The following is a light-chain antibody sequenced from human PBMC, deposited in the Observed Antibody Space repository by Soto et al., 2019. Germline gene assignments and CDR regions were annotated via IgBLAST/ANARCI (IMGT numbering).Light chain of an antibody. J-gene: IGKJ1*01. V-gene: IGKV1-27*01. CDR1: RGIGNA. CDR2: SAS. Sequence: DIQMTQSPSSLSASVGDRVTITCRPSRGIGNALAWYQQKPGTVPKLLIHSASTLQSGVPSRFSGSGSGTDFTLTISSLQPEDVASYYCQKYDSAPTFGLGTKVDIK. CDR3: QKYDSAPT.